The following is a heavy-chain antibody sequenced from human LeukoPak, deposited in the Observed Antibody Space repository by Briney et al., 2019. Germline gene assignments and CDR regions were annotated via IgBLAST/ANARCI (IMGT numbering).Heavy chain of an antibody. CDR3: ARGDPRYNWNKRTSNWFDP. CDR2: INHSGST. V-gene: IGHV4-34*01. D-gene: IGHD1-1*01. J-gene: IGHJ5*02. Sequence: SETLSLTCAVCGGSFSGYYWSWIRQPPGKGLEWIGEINHSGSTNYNPSLKRRVTISVAMSKNQFSLKLSSVTAADTAVYYCARGDPRYNWNKRTSNWFDPWGQGTLVTVSS. CDR1: GGSFSGYY.